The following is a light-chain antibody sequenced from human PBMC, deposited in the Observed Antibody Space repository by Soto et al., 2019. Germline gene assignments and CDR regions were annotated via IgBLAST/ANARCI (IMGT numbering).Light chain of an antibody. CDR2: DAS. CDR1: QSVSSY. V-gene: IGKV3-11*01. Sequence: EIVLTQSPATLSLSPGERATLSCRASQSVSSYLAWYQQKPGQAPRLLIHDASNRATGIPARFSGSGSGTDFTLTISSLEPEDFAVYFCQQRSEWPLCTFGQGTKLEVK. CDR3: QQRSEWPLCT. J-gene: IGKJ2*02.